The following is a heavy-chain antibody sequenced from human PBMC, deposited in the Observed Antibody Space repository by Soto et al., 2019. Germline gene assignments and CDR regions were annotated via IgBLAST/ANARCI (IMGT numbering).Heavy chain of an antibody. J-gene: IGHJ6*02. Sequence: GGSLRLSCAASGFTFNSYGMHWVRQGPGNRLEWVAFISYDSTKTYYADSVKGRFTISRDNSNSALYVQMNSLTGEDTAVYYCARTRSAWSDFHYYSLDVWGQGTTVTVSS. D-gene: IGHD1-26*01. CDR1: GFTFNSYG. CDR3: ARTRSAWSDFHYYSLDV. CDR2: ISYDSTKT. V-gene: IGHV3-30*03.